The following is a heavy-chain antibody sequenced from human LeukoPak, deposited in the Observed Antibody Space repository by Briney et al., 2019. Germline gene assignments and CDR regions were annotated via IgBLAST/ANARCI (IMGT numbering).Heavy chain of an antibody. CDR2: IYYSGST. D-gene: IGHD2-21*01. CDR1: GGSISSGDYY. V-gene: IGHV4-30-4*01. CDR3: ARVIRRNDAFDI. J-gene: IGHJ3*02. Sequence: SETLSLTCTVSGGSISSGDYYWSWIRQPPGKGLEWIGYIYYSGSTYYNPSLKSRVTISVDTSKNQFSLGLSSVTAADTAVYYCARVIRRNDAFDIWGQGTMVTVSS.